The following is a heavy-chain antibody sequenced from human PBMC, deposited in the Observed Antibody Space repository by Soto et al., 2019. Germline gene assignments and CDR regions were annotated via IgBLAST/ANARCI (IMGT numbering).Heavy chain of an antibody. CDR2: ISSGGIYI. CDR3: TRDQGGSYDSWFDP. D-gene: IGHD1-26*01. V-gene: IGHV3-21*06. Sequence: EVQVVESGGGLVNPGGSLRLSCSFTFSMYSMNWVRQAPGKGLEWVASISSGGIYIKYADSVKGRFTITRDNAKNSVSLKINSLKVEDTALYYCTRDQGGSYDSWFDPWGQGNQVIVSA. J-gene: IGHJ5*02. CDR1: FTFSMYS.